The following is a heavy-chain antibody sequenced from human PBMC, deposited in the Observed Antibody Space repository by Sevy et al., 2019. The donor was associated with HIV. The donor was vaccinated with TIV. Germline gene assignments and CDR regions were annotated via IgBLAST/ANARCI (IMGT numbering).Heavy chain of an antibody. D-gene: IGHD1-20*01. CDR1: GFTFGTYW. V-gene: IGHV3-7*03. J-gene: IGHJ4*02. CDR3: ARAQNSYKNRNLFLRLDY. CDR2: IEQDGSGK. Sequence: GGSLRLSCEGSGFTFGTYWMTWVRQAPGKGLEWVANIEQDGSGKDYVDSVKGRFIVSRDNDERVLYLEMQSLRAEDTAVYFCARAQNSYKNRNLFLRLDYWGQGTLVTVSS.